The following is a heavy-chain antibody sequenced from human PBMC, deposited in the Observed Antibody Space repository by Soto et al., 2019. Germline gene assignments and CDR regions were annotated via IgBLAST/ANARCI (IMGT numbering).Heavy chain of an antibody. D-gene: IGHD7-27*01. J-gene: IGHJ6*02. CDR1: GGTFSSYA. Sequence: QVQLVQSGAEVKKPGSSVKVSCKASGGTFSSYAISWVRQAPGQGLEWMGGVIPIFGTANYAQKFQGRVTITADESTSTAYMELSSLRSEDTAVYYCARANSPARNYYYYYGMDVWGQGTTVTVSS. CDR3: ARANSPARNYYYYYGMDV. CDR2: VIPIFGTA. V-gene: IGHV1-69*01.